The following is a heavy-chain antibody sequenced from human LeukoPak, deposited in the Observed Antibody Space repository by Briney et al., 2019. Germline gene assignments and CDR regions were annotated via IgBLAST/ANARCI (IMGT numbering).Heavy chain of an antibody. J-gene: IGHJ6*02. Sequence: ASVKVSCKASGYTFTSYGISWVRQAPGQGLEWMGWISAYNGNTNYAQKLQGRVTMTTDTSTSTAYMELRSLRSDDTAVYYCARVYSETVGAPYYYYYGMDVWGQGTTVTVSS. V-gene: IGHV1-18*01. CDR1: GYTFTSYG. D-gene: IGHD1-26*01. CDR2: ISAYNGNT. CDR3: ARVYSETVGAPYYYYYGMDV.